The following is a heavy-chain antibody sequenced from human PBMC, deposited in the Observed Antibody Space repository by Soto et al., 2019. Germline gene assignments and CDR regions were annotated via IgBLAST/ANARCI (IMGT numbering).Heavy chain of an antibody. CDR2: IYYSGST. J-gene: IGHJ5*02. V-gene: IGHV4-59*08. CDR3: ARQRCSGGSCYVAAPNWFDP. Sequence: SETLSLTCTVSGGSISSYYWSWIRQPPGKGLEWIGYIYYSGSTNYNPSLKSRVTISVDTSKNQFSLKLSSVTAADTAVYYCARQRCSGGSCYVAAPNWFDPWGQGTLVTVSS. D-gene: IGHD2-15*01. CDR1: GGSISSYY.